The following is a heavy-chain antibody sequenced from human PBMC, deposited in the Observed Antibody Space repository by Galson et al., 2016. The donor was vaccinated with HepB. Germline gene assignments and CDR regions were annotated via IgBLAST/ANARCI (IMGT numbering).Heavy chain of an antibody. Sequence: LRLSCAASGFVFSDFYMSWIRQAPGKGLEWVAHIRRSSTIITYADSVKGRFTISRDNAKNSLYLQMNNLRAEGTAVYFCAREYSTSGASDPWGQGVLVTVSS. CDR3: AREYSTSGASDP. V-gene: IGHV3-11*01. CDR1: GFVFSDFY. D-gene: IGHD2-8*01. CDR2: IRRSSTII. J-gene: IGHJ5*01.